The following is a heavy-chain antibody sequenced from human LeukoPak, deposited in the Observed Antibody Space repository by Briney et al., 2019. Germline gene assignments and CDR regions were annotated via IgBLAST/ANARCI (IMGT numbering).Heavy chain of an antibody. J-gene: IGHJ2*01. CDR1: GGSISSYY. V-gene: IGHV4-59*08. D-gene: IGHD6-19*01. Sequence: PSETLSLTCTVSGGSISSYYWSWIRQPPGKGLEWIGYIYYSGSTNYNPSLKSRVTISVDTSKNQFSLKLSSVTAADTAVYYCARHLSIAVAEGWYFDLWGRGTLVTVSS. CDR3: ARHLSIAVAEGWYFDL. CDR2: IYYSGST.